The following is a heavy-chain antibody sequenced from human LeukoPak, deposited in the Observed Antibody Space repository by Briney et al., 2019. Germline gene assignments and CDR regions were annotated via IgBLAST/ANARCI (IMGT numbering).Heavy chain of an antibody. CDR2: ISSRSNGI. CDR1: GFTFSSSI. CDR3: ARAIDFWSGFDY. J-gene: IGHJ4*02. D-gene: IGHD3-3*01. Sequence: PGGALRLSCAASGFTFSSSIMNWVRQAPGRGLEWVSFISSRSNGIYYADSVKGRFTISSDNATNSLYLQMNSLRAEDTAVYYCARAIDFWSGFDYWGQGTLVTVSS. V-gene: IGHV3-48*01.